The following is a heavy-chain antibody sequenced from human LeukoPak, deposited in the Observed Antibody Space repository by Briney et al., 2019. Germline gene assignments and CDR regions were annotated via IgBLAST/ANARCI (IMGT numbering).Heavy chain of an antibody. J-gene: IGHJ4*02. V-gene: IGHV3-23*01. CDR1: GFTFSSYG. CDR2: ISGSGGST. Sequence: HSGGSLRLSCAASGFTFSSYGMSWVRQAPGKGLEWVSAISGSGGSTYYADSVKGRFTISRDNSKNTLYLQMNSLRAEDTAMYYCARGGSYYDSSGLNYFDYWGQGTLVTVSS. D-gene: IGHD3-22*01. CDR3: ARGGSYYDSSGLNYFDY.